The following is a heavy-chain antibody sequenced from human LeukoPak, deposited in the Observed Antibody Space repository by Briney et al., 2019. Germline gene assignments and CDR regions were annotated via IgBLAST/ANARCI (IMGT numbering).Heavy chain of an antibody. Sequence: ASVKVSCKAFGYTFTGNNMHWVRQAPGQGLEWMGVINPRSGTTTYAQKFQGRLTMTRDTSTRTVYMELSSLRSEDTAVYYCAREGYCSSTSCYAAESYYYYGMDVWGQGTTVTVSS. CDR1: GYTFTGNN. V-gene: IGHV1-46*01. J-gene: IGHJ6*02. CDR3: AREGYCSSTSCYAAESYYYYGMDV. D-gene: IGHD2-2*01. CDR2: INPRSGTT.